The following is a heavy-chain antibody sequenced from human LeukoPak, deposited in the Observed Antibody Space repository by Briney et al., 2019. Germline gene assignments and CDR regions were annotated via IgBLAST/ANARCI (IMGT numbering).Heavy chain of an antibody. V-gene: IGHV3-74*01. D-gene: IGHD4-23*01. Sequence: PGGSLRLSCAASGFSFSTQRMHWVRQAPGKGLVWVSYINIDERITGYADSVKGRFTISRDNAKNTLYLQMNSLRAEDTAVYYCAKLRDWFPHYWGQGTLVTVSS. J-gene: IGHJ4*02. CDR1: GFSFSTQR. CDR2: INIDERIT. CDR3: AKLRDWFPHY.